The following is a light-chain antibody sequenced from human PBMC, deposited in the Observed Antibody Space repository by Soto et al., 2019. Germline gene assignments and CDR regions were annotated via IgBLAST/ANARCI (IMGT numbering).Light chain of an antibody. J-gene: IGLJ1*01. Sequence: QSALTHPASVSGSPGQSITISCTGTSSDVGSYNYVSWYQLHPGKAPKLMIYEVSNRPSGVSNRFSGSKSGDTASLTISGLQAEDEADYYCSSYTTRTTLYVFGTGTKVTVL. CDR3: SSYTTRTTLYV. CDR1: SSDVGSYNY. V-gene: IGLV2-14*01. CDR2: EVS.